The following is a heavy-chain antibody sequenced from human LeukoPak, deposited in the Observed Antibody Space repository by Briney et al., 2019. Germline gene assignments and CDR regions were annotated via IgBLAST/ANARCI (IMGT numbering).Heavy chain of an antibody. CDR2: SIGSGGSA. Sequence: PGGSLRLSCVGSGFSFRTYTMNWIRQAPGKGLEWVSGSIGSGGSAFYADSVKGRFSISRDESKNTLFLHMNSLTAGDTAVYYCAKNLYCGGGSCYPSALGMDVWGQGTTVTVSS. CDR1: GFSFRTYT. CDR3: AKNLYCGGGSCYPSALGMDV. V-gene: IGHV3-23*01. J-gene: IGHJ6*02. D-gene: IGHD2-15*01.